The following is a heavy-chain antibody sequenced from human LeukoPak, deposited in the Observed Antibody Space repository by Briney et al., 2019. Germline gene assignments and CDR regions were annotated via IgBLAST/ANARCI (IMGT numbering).Heavy chain of an antibody. Sequence: GTLSLTCAVSGGSISSSNWWSWVRQPPGKGLEWVSSISSSSSYIYYADSVKGRFTISRDNAKNSLYLQMNSLRAEDTAVYYCARDRDYGDYLDGPFDYWGQGTLVTVSS. J-gene: IGHJ4*02. CDR1: GGSISSSN. CDR3: ARDRDYGDYLDGPFDY. CDR2: ISSSSSYI. V-gene: IGHV3-21*01. D-gene: IGHD4-17*01.